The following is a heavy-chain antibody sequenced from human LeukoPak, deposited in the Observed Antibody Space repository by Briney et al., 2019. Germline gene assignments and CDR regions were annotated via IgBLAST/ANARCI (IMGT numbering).Heavy chain of an antibody. CDR2: INHNGNVN. J-gene: IGHJ6*02. Sequence: RXSCXXXXFTFSSYSMNWARQAPGKGLEWVASINHNGNVNYYVDSVKGRFTISRDNAKNSLYLQMSNLRAEDTAVYFCAGGGGLDVWGQGATVTVSS. CDR3: AGGGGLDV. V-gene: IGHV3-7*03. CDR1: XFTFSSYS. D-gene: IGHD3-16*01.